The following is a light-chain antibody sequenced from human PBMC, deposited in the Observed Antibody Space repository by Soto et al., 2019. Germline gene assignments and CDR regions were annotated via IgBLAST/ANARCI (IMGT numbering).Light chain of an antibody. CDR1: SSNVGGHNS. CDR3: SPYTTTTTPPVV. Sequence: QSALTQPASVSGSPGQSITISCTGTSSNVGGHNSVSWYQQHPGKAPKLLIYDVSYRPSGVSYRFSGSKSGNTASLTIAGLQAEDEADYHCSPYTTTTTPPVVFGGGTQLTVL. V-gene: IGLV2-14*01. J-gene: IGLJ7*01. CDR2: DVS.